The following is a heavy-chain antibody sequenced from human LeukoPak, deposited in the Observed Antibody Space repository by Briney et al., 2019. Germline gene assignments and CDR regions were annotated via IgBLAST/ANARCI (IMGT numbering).Heavy chain of an antibody. CDR3: ARDWHYDYVWGSYRYTLAGGAFDI. CDR1: GYTFTSYG. CDR2: ISAYNGNP. D-gene: IGHD3-16*02. J-gene: IGHJ3*02. V-gene: IGHV1-18*01. Sequence: GASVKVSCKASGYTFTSYGISWVRQAPGQGLEWLGWISAYNGNPNYAQKLQGRVTMTTDTSTSTAYMELRSLRSDDTAVYYCARDWHYDYVWGSYRYTLAGGAFDIWGQGTMVTVSS.